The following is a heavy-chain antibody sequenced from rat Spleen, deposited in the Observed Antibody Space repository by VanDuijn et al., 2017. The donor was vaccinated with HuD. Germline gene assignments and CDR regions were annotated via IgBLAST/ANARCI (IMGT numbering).Heavy chain of an antibody. J-gene: IGHJ2*01. D-gene: IGHD1-6*01. V-gene: IGHV5-25*01. Sequence: EVQLVESGGGLVQPGRSMKLSCVASGFTFSNSYMAWVRQAPTKGLEWVVSISTSGGHTYYRDSVKGRFTLSRDNAKSTLYLQMDSLRSEDTATYYCTRRGITHYFDHWGQGVMVTVSS. CDR2: ISTSGGHT. CDR1: GFTFSNSY. CDR3: TRRGITHYFDH.